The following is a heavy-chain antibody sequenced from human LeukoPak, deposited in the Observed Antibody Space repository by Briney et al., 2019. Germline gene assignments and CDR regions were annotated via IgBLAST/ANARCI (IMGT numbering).Heavy chain of an antibody. CDR1: SYTFTSYG. Sequence: GASVKVSCKASSYTFTSYGINWVRQAPGQGLEWMGCISAYNGNTNYAQKFQGRVTMTRDTSISTAYMELSRLRSDDTAVYYCAREIWFGELKPLGWFDPWGQGTLVTVSS. J-gene: IGHJ5*02. CDR2: ISAYNGNT. CDR3: AREIWFGELKPLGWFDP. D-gene: IGHD3-10*01. V-gene: IGHV1-18*01.